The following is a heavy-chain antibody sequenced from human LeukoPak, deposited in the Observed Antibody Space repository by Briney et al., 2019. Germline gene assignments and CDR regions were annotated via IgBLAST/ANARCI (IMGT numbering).Heavy chain of an antibody. V-gene: IGHV3-64*01. CDR2: ISSNGGST. D-gene: IGHD6-13*01. CDR1: GFTFSSYA. Sequence: GGSLRLSCAASGFTFSSYAMHWVRQAPGKGLEYVSAISSNGGSTYYANSVKGRFTISRDNSKNTLYLQMGSLRAEDMAVYYCARRPRGGSSWYGSAFDIWGQGTMVTVSS. J-gene: IGHJ3*02. CDR3: ARRPRGGSSWYGSAFDI.